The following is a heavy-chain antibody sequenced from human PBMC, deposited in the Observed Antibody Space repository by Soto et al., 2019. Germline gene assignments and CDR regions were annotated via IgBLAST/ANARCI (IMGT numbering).Heavy chain of an antibody. D-gene: IGHD2-15*01. Sequence: EVQLVESGEGLVQPGGSLRLSCAASGFTFSSYNIHWIRQAPGKGLEFVSAISRSGDRTYYADSVKGRFTIPRDNSKNTVRLQMGSLRAEDMAVYYCARARCSSGQCYYFDYWGRGALVSVSS. CDR2: ISRSGDRT. V-gene: IGHV3-64*02. J-gene: IGHJ4*02. CDR1: GFTFSSYN. CDR3: ARARCSSGQCYYFDY.